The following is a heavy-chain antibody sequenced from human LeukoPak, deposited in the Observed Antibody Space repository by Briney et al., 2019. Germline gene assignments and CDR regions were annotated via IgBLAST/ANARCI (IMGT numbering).Heavy chain of an antibody. CDR2: MNPNSGNT. CDR3: ARGRRVGATRDFDY. D-gene: IGHD1-26*01. CDR1: GYTFTSYD. Sequence: ASVKVSCKASGYTFTSYDINWVRQATGQGLEWMGWMNPNSGNTGYAQKFQGRVTTTRNTSISTACMELSSLRSEDTAVYYCARGRRVGATRDFDYWGQGTLVTVSS. V-gene: IGHV1-8*01. J-gene: IGHJ4*02.